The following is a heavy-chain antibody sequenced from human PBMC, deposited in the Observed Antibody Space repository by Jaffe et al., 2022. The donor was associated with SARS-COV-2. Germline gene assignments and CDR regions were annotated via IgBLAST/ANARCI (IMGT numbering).Heavy chain of an antibody. CDR3: ARGNPPGYCTNGVCYIGVYYFDY. V-gene: IGHV1-69*01. Sequence: QVQLVQSGAEVKKPGSSVKVSCKASGGTFSSYAISWVRQAPGQGLEWMGGIIPIFGTANYAQKFQGRVTITADESTSTAYMELSSLRSEDTAVYYCARGNPPGYCTNGVCYIGVYYFDYWGQGTLVTVSS. CDR2: IIPIFGTA. D-gene: IGHD2-8*01. J-gene: IGHJ4*02. CDR1: GGTFSSYA.